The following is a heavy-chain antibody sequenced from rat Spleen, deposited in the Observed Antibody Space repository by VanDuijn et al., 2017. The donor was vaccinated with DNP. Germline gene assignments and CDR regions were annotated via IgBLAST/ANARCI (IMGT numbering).Heavy chain of an antibody. CDR3: GRDLGGDY. V-gene: IGHV5-25*01. CDR2: ISPSGGTT. J-gene: IGHJ2*01. CDR1: GFTFSNYD. D-gene: IGHD5-1*01. Sequence: EVQLVESGGGLVQPGRSLKVSCAVSGFTFSNYDMAWVRQAPTKGLEWVASISPSGGTTYYRDSVKGRFTVSRDNAKSSLYLQMDSLRSEDTATYYCGRDLGGDYWGQGVMVTVSS.